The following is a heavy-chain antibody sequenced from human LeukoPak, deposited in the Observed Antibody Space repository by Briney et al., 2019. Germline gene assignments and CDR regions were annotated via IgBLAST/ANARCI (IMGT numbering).Heavy chain of an antibody. Sequence: GASLRLSCAASGFTFSNSAMSWVRQAPGKGLGWVSAISGSGGSTYYADSVKGRFTISRDNSKSTLYLQMNTLRAEDTAVYYCAKGSGPMRPYYFDYWGQGTLVAVSS. J-gene: IGHJ4*02. CDR3: AKGSGPMRPYYFDY. CDR1: GFTFSNSA. CDR2: ISGSGGST. V-gene: IGHV3-23*01. D-gene: IGHD6-19*01.